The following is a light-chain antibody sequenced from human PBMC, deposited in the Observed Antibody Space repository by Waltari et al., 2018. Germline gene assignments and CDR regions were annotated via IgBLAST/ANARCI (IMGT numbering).Light chain of an antibody. Sequence: QSVLTQPPSVSGAPGQRVTISCTGRSSHIGAGYDVHWYQQLPGTAPKLLIYGNSNRPSGVPDRFSGSKSGTSASLAITGLQAEDEADYYCQSYDSSLSGFWVFGGGTKLTVL. V-gene: IGLV1-40*01. CDR1: SSHIGAGYD. CDR2: GNS. J-gene: IGLJ3*02. CDR3: QSYDSSLSGFWV.